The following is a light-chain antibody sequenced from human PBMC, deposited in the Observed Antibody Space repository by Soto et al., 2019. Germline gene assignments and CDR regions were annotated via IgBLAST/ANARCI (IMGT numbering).Light chain of an antibody. Sequence: EIVLTQSPATLSLSPGERATLSCRASQSVSSYFAWYHQKPGQAPRLLIYDASNRATGIPARFSGSGSGTDFTRTISSREPEDFAVYYGQQRSNWPWTFGQGTKVEIK. CDR1: QSVSSY. J-gene: IGKJ1*01. CDR3: QQRSNWPWT. CDR2: DAS. V-gene: IGKV3-11*01.